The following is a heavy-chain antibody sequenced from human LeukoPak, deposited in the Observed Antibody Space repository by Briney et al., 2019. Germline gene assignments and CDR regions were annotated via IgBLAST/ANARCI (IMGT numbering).Heavy chain of an antibody. J-gene: IGHJ5*02. CDR3: ARDLGQYYDTSDNWFDP. CDR1: GFTFDDYA. D-gene: IGHD3-22*01. Sequence: GGSLRLSCAASGFTFDDYAMHWVRQAPGKGLEWVSGISWNSGSIGYAGSVKGRFTISRDNAKNSLYLQMNSLRAEDTAVYYCARDLGQYYDTSDNWFDPWGQGTLVTVSS. V-gene: IGHV3-9*01. CDR2: ISWNSGSI.